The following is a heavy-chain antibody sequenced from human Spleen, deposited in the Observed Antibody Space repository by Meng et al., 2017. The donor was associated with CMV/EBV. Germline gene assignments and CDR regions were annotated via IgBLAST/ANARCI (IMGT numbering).Heavy chain of an antibody. CDR3: AKGGYINWFDP. CDR2: IWYDGSNK. J-gene: IGHJ5*02. V-gene: IGHV3-30*02. Sequence: GESLKISCAASGFTFSSYGMHWVRQAPGKGLEWVAVIWYDGSNKYYADSVKGRFTISRDNSKNTLYLQMNGLRAEDTAVYYCAKGGYINWFDPWGQGALVTVSS. D-gene: IGHD5-24*01. CDR1: GFTFSSYG.